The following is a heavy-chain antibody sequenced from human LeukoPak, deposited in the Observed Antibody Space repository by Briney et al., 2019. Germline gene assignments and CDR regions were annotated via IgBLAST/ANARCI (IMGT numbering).Heavy chain of an antibody. Sequence: PSETLSLTCTVSGGSISSGDYYWSWIRQPPGKGLEWIGYIYYSGSTYYNPSLKSRVTISVNTSKNQFSLKLSSVTAADTAVYYCAREKRSMVPLGMDVWGQGTTVTVSS. CDR1: GGSISSGDYY. D-gene: IGHD2/OR15-2a*01. J-gene: IGHJ6*02. CDR2: IYYSGST. V-gene: IGHV4-30-4*01. CDR3: AREKRSMVPLGMDV.